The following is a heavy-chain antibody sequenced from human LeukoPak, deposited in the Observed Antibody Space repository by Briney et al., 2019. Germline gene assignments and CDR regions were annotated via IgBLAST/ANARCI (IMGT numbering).Heavy chain of an antibody. CDR2: IYPGDSDT. J-gene: IGHJ4*02. CDR3: ARGKEDIVVVVAATGGYHFDY. CDR1: GYIFTSYW. Sequence: GESLKISCKGSGYIFTSYWIGWVRQMPGKGLEWMGIIYPGDSDTRYSPSFQGQVTISADKSISTAYLQWSSLKASDTAMYYCARGKEDIVVVVAATGGYHFDYWGQGTLVTVSS. D-gene: IGHD2-15*01. V-gene: IGHV5-51*01.